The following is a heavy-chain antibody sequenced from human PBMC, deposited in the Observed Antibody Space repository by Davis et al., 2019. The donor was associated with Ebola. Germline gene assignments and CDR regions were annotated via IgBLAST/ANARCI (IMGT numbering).Heavy chain of an antibody. CDR3: SRIVGATTADY. CDR2: INTKTGNP. Sequence: ASVQVSCKASGYTFTSSGIHWVRQAPGQGLEWMGWINTKTGNPTYAQDFTGRFVFSLDTSVSTAYLQISSLKAEDTAVYYCSRIVGATTADYWGQGTLVTVSS. J-gene: IGHJ4*02. D-gene: IGHD1-26*01. CDR1: GYTFTSSG. V-gene: IGHV7-4-1*02.